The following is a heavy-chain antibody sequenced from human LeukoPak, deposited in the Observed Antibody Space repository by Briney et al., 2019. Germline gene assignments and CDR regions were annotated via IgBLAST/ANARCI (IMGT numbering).Heavy chain of an antibody. D-gene: IGHD5-12*01. CDR3: ARQTPLRWFDP. J-gene: IGHJ5*02. Sequence: SETLSLTCTVSGGSISSSSYYWGWIRQPPGKGLEWIGGIYYSGSTYYNPSLKSRVTISVDTSKNQFSLKLSSVTAADTAVYYCARQTPLRWFDPWGQGTLVTVSS. CDR1: GGSISSSSYY. V-gene: IGHV4-39*01. CDR2: IYYSGST.